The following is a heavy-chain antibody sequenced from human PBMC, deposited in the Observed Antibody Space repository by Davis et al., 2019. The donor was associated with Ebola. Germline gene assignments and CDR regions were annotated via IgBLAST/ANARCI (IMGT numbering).Heavy chain of an antibody. CDR2: ISDSGSTT. D-gene: IGHD5-18*01. V-gene: IGHV3-48*03. J-gene: IGHJ4*02. CDR3: VPGTWI. Sequence: GGSLRLSCAASGFTFNKYEMNWVRQAPGKGLEWISCISDSGSTTYYTDSVKGRFTISRDNAKNSLYLQMNTLRVEDTAIYYCVPGTWIRGQGTLVTVSS. CDR1: GFTFNKYE.